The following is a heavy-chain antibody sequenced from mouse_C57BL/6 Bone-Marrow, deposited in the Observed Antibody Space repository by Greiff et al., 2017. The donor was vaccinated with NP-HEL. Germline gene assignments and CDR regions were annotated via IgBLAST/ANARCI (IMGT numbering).Heavy chain of an antibody. V-gene: IGHV1-82*01. D-gene: IGHD1-1*01. J-gene: IGHJ3*01. CDR3: ASPYYGSSYVNPLFAY. Sequence: VKLMESGPELVKPGASVKISCKASGYAFSSSWMNWVKQRPGKGLEWIGRIYPGDGDTNYNGKFKGKATLNADKSSSTAYMQLSSLTSEDSAVYFCASPYYGSSYVNPLFAYWGQGTLVTVSA. CDR2: IYPGDGDT. CDR1: GYAFSSSW.